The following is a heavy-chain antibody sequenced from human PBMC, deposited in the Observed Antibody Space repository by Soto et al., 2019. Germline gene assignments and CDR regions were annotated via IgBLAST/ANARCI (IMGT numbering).Heavy chain of an antibody. J-gene: IGHJ4*02. D-gene: IGHD6-19*01. Sequence: QVQLRESGPGLMRPSQTLSLTCTVSGASVTSTGYYWTWIRQSPGKGLEWLGYILHNGNADYSPYLETRLSISLDSSKNQFSLKVNSVSAADTAIYFCARVSAVSAEYYFDYWGQGALVTVSS. CDR2: ILHNGNA. CDR1: GASVTSTGYY. V-gene: IGHV4-30-4*01. CDR3: ARVSAVSAEYYFDY.